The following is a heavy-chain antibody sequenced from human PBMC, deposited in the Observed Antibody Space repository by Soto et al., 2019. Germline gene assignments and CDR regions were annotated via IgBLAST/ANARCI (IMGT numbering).Heavy chain of an antibody. CDR2: ISGSGGST. Sequence: PGGSLRLSCAASGFTFSSYAMSWVRQAPGKGLEWVSAISGSGGSTYYADSVKGRFTISRDNSKNTLYLQMNSLRAEDTAVYYCAKAELGYCSGGSCYFSPWGQGTLVTVS. CDR3: AKAELGYCSGGSCYFSP. J-gene: IGHJ5*02. V-gene: IGHV3-23*01. D-gene: IGHD2-15*01. CDR1: GFTFSSYA.